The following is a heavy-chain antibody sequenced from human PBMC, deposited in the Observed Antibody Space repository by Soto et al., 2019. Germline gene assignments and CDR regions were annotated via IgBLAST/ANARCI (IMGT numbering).Heavy chain of an antibody. CDR2: IYYSGST. J-gene: IGHJ4*02. Sequence: SETLSLTCTVSGGSISSYYWSWIRQPPGKGLEWIAYIYYSGSTNYNPSLKSRVTISVDTSKNQFSLKLSSVPAADTAVYYCARVAQSDIAAAGAFDYWGQGTLVTVSS. D-gene: IGHD6-13*01. CDR3: ARVAQSDIAAAGAFDY. CDR1: GGSISSYY. V-gene: IGHV4-59*01.